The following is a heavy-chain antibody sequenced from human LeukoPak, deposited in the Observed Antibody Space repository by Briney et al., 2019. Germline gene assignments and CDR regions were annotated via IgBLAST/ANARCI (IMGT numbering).Heavy chain of an antibody. Sequence: GGSLRLSCAASGFTFSSYEMHWVRQVPGKGLEWVSYISSSGSTIYYADSVKGRFTISRDNAKNSLSLQMNSLRAEDTAVYYCARDYGGSSPFDYWGQGTLVTVSS. J-gene: IGHJ4*02. CDR2: ISSSGSTI. CDR3: ARDYGGSSPFDY. V-gene: IGHV3-48*03. D-gene: IGHD4-23*01. CDR1: GFTFSSYE.